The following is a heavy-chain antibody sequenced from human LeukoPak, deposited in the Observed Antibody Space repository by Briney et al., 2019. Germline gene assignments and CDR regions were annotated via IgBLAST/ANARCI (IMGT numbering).Heavy chain of an antibody. J-gene: IGHJ3*02. V-gene: IGHV6-1*01. Sequence: SQTLSLTCAISGDSVSSNSAAWNWNRQSPLRGLEWLGRTYYRSKWYNDYPISVKSRITISPDTSKNQFSLQLNSVTPEDTAVYYCARAAGVGGTFDIWGQGTMVTVSS. CDR2: TYYRSKWYN. CDR1: GDSVSSNSAA. CDR3: ARAAGVGGTFDI. D-gene: IGHD3-16*01.